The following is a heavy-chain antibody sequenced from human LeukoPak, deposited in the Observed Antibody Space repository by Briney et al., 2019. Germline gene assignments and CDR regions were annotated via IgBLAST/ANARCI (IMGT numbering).Heavy chain of an antibody. CDR1: EFTFSHYA. CDR3: ARESYGDYFFDY. D-gene: IGHD4-17*01. V-gene: IGHV3-30-3*01. CDR2: ISYDGSKI. Sequence: SGRSLRLSCAASEFTFSHYAMHWVRQAPGRGLEWVAIISYDGSKINYADSAKGRFTISRDNSRSTLYLQMNSLETEDTAVYYCARESYGDYFFDYWGQGTLVTVSS. J-gene: IGHJ4*02.